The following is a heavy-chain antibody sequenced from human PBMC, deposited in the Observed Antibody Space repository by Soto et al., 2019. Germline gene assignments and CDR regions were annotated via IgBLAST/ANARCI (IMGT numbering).Heavy chain of an antibody. J-gene: IGHJ3*02. CDR3: ASTSSGYLDAFDI. V-gene: IGHV4-31*03. Sequence: TLSLTCTVSGGSISSGGYYWSWIRQHPGKGLEWIGYIYYSGGTYYNPSLKSRVTISVDTSKNQFSLKLSPVTAADTAVYYCASTSSGYLDAFDIWGQGTMVTVSS. CDR2: IYYSGGT. D-gene: IGHD3-3*01. CDR1: GGSISSGGYY.